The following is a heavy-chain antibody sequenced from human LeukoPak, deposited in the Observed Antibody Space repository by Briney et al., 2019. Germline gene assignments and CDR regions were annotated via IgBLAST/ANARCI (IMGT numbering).Heavy chain of an antibody. Sequence: GGSLRLSCAASGFTFSYYAMHWVRQAPGKGLEYVSAISSNGGSIYYANSVKGRFTISRDNSKNTLYLQMGSLRAEDMAVYYCARVDHAGITSGPCDIWGQGTMVTVSS. CDR3: ARVDHAGITSGPCDI. V-gene: IGHV3-64*01. CDR1: GFTFSYYA. D-gene: IGHD1-7*01. CDR2: ISSNGGSI. J-gene: IGHJ3*02.